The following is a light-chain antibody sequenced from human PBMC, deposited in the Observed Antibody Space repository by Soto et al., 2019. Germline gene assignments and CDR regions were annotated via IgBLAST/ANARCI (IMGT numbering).Light chain of an antibody. J-gene: IGKJ1*01. V-gene: IGKV3-20*01. CDR2: GAS. Sequence: EIVLTQSPGTLSLSPGERATLSCRASQSVSSRYLAWYQQKLGQAPRLLIYGASSRATGIPDRFSGSGSGTDFTLTIIRLEPEDFPVYYCQQFGASWTFGQGTKVDI. CDR3: QQFGASWT. CDR1: QSVSSRY.